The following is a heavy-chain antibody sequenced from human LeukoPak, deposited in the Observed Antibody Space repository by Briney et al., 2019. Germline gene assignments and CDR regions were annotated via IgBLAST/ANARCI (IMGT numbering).Heavy chain of an antibody. D-gene: IGHD5-18*01. J-gene: IGHJ6*03. Sequence: GGSLRLSCAASGFTFSSYGMHWVRQAPGKGLEWVAFIRYDGSNKYYADSAKGRFTISRDNSKNTLYLQMNSLRAEDTAVYYCAKGGYSNGRYYYYYMDVWGEGTTVTVSS. CDR3: AKGGYSNGRYYYYYMDV. CDR2: IRYDGSNK. CDR1: GFTFSSYG. V-gene: IGHV3-30*02.